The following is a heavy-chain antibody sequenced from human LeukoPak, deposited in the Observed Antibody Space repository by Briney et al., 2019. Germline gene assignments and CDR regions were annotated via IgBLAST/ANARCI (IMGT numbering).Heavy chain of an antibody. D-gene: IGHD5-18*01. CDR1: GFTFSSQW. Sequence: GGSQRLSCAASGFTFSSQWMHWVRQAPGKGLVWVSRINRDGSGIIYADSVKGRFTISRDNAKNTLYLQMNSLRAEDTAVYYCARAPPSNGYSYHFDIWGQGTMVTVSS. CDR3: ARAPPSNGYSYHFDI. V-gene: IGHV3-74*01. CDR2: INRDGSGI. J-gene: IGHJ3*02.